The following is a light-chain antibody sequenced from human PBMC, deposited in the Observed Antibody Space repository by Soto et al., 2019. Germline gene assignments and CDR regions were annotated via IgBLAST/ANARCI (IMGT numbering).Light chain of an antibody. CDR1: QDMSNY. CDR3: QQYDNLRYT. V-gene: IGKV1-33*01. J-gene: IGKJ2*01. CDR2: DAS. Sequence: DIQMTQSPSSLSASVGDRVTITCQASQDMSNYLNWYQQKPGKAPKLLIYDASNLETGVPSRFSGSGSGTDFTLTISSLQPEDIATYYCQQYDNLRYTFGQGTKLEIK.